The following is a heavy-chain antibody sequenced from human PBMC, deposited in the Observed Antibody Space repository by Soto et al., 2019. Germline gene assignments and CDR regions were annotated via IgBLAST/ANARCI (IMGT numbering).Heavy chain of an antibody. D-gene: IGHD4-4*01. CDR2: ISAYNGNT. V-gene: IGHV1-18*01. J-gene: IGHJ6*02. CDR1: GYPFTSYG. CDR3: ARGVLAHSTQVEHYYYGMDV. Sequence: XSVKVSCTASGYPFTSYGIIWVRQAPGQGLEWMGWISAYNGNTNYAQKLQGRVTMTTDTSTSTAYMELRSLRSDDTAVYYCARGVLAHSTQVEHYYYGMDVWGQGTTVTVSS.